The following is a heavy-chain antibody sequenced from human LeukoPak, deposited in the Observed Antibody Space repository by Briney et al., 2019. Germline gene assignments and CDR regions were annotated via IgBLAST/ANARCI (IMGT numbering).Heavy chain of an antibody. D-gene: IGHD4-17*01. CDR1: GFTFSSYA. V-gene: IGHV3-23*01. CDR3: AKAGDYGDWEGYFDY. CDR2: ISGSGGST. Sequence: PGGSLRLSCAASGFTFSSYAMSWVRQAPGKGLEWVSAISGSGGSTYYADSVKGRFTISRDNSKNTLYLQMNSLRAEDTAVYYCAKAGDYGDWEGYFDYWGQGTLVTVSS. J-gene: IGHJ4*02.